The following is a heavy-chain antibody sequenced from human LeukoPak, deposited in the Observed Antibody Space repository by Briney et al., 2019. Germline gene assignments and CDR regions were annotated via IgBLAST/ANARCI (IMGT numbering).Heavy chain of an antibody. CDR2: LYWDDDK. CDR1: GFSLSTSGVG. Sequence: SGPTLVKPTQTLTLTCTFSGFSLSTSGVGVGWIRQPPGKALEWLALLYWDDDKRYSPSLKSRLTITKDTSKNQVVLTMTNMDPVDTATYYCARKSVGGLTTRVFDYWGQGTLVTVSS. V-gene: IGHV2-5*02. D-gene: IGHD6-25*01. CDR3: ARKSVGGLTTRVFDY. J-gene: IGHJ4*02.